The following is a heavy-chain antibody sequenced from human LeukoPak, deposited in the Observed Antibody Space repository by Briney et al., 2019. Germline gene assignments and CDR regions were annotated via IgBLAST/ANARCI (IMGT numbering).Heavy chain of an antibody. Sequence: GGSLRLSCAASGFTFSSYAMHWVRQAPGKGLEWVAVISYDGSNKYYADSVKGRFTISRDNSKNTLYLQMNSLRAEDRAVYYCARDFFLWFGELFGYFDYWGQGTLVTVSS. J-gene: IGHJ4*02. CDR1: GFTFSSYA. CDR3: ARDFFLWFGELFGYFDY. D-gene: IGHD3-10*01. CDR2: ISYDGSNK. V-gene: IGHV3-30*04.